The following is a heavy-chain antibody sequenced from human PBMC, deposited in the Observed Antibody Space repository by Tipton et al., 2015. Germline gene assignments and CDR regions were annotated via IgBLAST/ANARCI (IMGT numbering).Heavy chain of an antibody. V-gene: IGHV1-69*01. D-gene: IGHD3-9*01. CDR1: GGSLRTEA. J-gene: IGHJ4*02. CDR2: IIPVFGTT. Sequence: QVQLVQSGAEVEKPGSSVKVSCKASGGSLRTEAITWVRQAPGQGLEWMGQIIPVFGTTHYAQRFKGRVTITADASTKTAYMELSSLRSDDTAVYYCARGTSYYDVLTGTLDYWGQGTPVTVSS. CDR3: ARGTSYYDVLTGTLDY.